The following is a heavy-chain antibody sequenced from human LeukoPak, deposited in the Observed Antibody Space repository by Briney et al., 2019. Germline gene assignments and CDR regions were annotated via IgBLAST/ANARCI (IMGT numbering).Heavy chain of an antibody. V-gene: IGHV3-21*01. CDR2: ISSSSSYI. D-gene: IGHD1-20*01. Sequence: PGGSLRLSCAASGFTFSSYSMNWVRQAPGKGLEWVSSISSSSSYIYYADSVKGRFTISRDNAKNSLYLQMNSLRAEDTAVYYCARDLHYRSNNWNDPALDDYWGQGTLVTVSS. CDR3: ARDLHYRSNNWNDPALDDY. J-gene: IGHJ4*02. CDR1: GFTFSSYS.